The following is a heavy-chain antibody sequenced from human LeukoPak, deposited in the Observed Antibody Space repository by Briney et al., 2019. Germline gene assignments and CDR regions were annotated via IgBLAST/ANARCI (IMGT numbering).Heavy chain of an antibody. CDR2: ISWNSGSI. Sequence: GGSLRLSCAASGFTFDDYAMHWVRQAPGKGLEWVSGISWNSGSIGYADSVKVRVTISRDNAKNCLYLQMNSLRVEDTALYYCAKGSSYDSNALLDYWGQGTLVTVSS. V-gene: IGHV3-9*01. CDR3: AKGSSYDSNALLDY. D-gene: IGHD3-22*01. CDR1: GFTFDDYA. J-gene: IGHJ4*02.